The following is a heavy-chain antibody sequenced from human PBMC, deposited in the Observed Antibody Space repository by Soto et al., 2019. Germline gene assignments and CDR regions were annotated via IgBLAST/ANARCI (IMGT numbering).Heavy chain of an antibody. D-gene: IGHD2-2*03. CDR2: IYYSGST. Sequence: PSETLSLTCTVSGGSISSGGYYWSWIRQHPGKGLEWIGYIYYSGSTYYNPSLKSRVTISVDTSKNQFSLKLSSVTAADTAVYYCARVVLDIGVVPAVIYDAFESWGQGTMVTVSS. J-gene: IGHJ3*02. V-gene: IGHV4-31*02. CDR3: ARVVLDIGVVPAVIYDAFES. CDR1: GGSISSGGYY.